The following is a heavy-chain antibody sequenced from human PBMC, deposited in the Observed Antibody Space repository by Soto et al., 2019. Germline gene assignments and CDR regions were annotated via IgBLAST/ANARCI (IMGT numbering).Heavy chain of an antibody. Sequence: ASVKVSCKASGGSFSNFGISWVRQAPGQGLEWMGGIIPVFGRPNYAQRFRGRLTITADESTNTVYLELIDLRSEDTAVYYCAREGSGYNLWGQGTQVTVSS. J-gene: IGHJ1*01. CDR1: GGSFSNFG. V-gene: IGHV1-69*13. CDR2: IIPVFGRP. CDR3: AREGSGYNL. D-gene: IGHD5-12*01.